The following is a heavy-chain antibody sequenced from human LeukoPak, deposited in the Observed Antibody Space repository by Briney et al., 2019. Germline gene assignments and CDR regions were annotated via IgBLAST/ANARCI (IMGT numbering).Heavy chain of an antibody. D-gene: IGHD6-6*01. CDR1: GGSISIYY. CDR2: IYYTGST. Sequence: SETLSLTCTVSGGSISIYYWSWIRQPPGKGLEWSGYIYYTGSTNYNPSLTSRVNISVDTSKNQFSLNLTSVTAADTAVYYCARWGSIAVARFDYWGQGILVTVSS. V-gene: IGHV4-59*01. CDR3: ARWGSIAVARFDY. J-gene: IGHJ4*02.